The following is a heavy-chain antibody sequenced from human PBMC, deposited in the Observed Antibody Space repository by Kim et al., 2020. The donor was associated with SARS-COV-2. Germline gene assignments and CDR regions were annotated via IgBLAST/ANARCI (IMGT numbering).Heavy chain of an antibody. CDR1: GGSISSGSYY. V-gene: IGHV4-61*02. D-gene: IGHD4-17*01. CDR2: IYTSGST. Sequence: SETLSLTCTVSGGSISSGSYYWSWIRQPAGKGLEWIGRIYTSGSTNYNPSLKSRVTISVDTSKNQFSLKLSSVTAADTAVYYCARDYGEGWFDPWGQGTLVTVSS. CDR3: ARDYGEGWFDP. J-gene: IGHJ5*02.